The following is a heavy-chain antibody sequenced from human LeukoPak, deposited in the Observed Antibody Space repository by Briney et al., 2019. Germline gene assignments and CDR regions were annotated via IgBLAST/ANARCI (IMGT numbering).Heavy chain of an antibody. D-gene: IGHD2-2*01. Sequence: ASVKVSCKASGYTFIDYYIHWVRQAPGQGLEWMGWINPNSGDTNYVQKFQGRVTMTRNTSISTADMELSSLTSDDTAVYYCARDYASGWFANWGQGTLVTVSS. V-gene: IGHV1-2*02. CDR1: GYTFIDYY. CDR2: INPNSGDT. CDR3: ARDYASGWFAN. J-gene: IGHJ5*02.